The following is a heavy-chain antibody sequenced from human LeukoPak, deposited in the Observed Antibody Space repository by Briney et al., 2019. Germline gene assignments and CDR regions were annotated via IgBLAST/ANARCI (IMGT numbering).Heavy chain of an antibody. Sequence: GGSLRLSCAASGFTFTTYSMDWVRQAPGKGLEWVSSIDNSGTYIYYADSVKGRFTISRDNSKNSLYLQMNSLRAEDTAVYYCASANPILLDYYYYYYMDVWGKGTTVTVSS. CDR2: IDNSGTYI. D-gene: IGHD3-3*01. CDR3: ASANPILLDYYYYYYMDV. CDR1: GFTFTTYS. J-gene: IGHJ6*03. V-gene: IGHV3-21*01.